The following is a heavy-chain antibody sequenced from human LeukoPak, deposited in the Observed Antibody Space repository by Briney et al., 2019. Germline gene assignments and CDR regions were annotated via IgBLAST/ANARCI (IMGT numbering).Heavy chain of an antibody. CDR2: IRSKTDGGTT. J-gene: IGHJ4*02. Sequence: GGSLRLSCVASGFTFTDAWMTWVRQAPGKGREWVGRIRSKTDGGTTDYAAAVKGRFIISRDDSRNTFYLQMNSLTTEDTAVYYCSTWTDLYDYWGQGTLVTVS. CDR1: GFTFTDAW. V-gene: IGHV3-15*01. CDR3: STWTDLYDY. D-gene: IGHD3/OR15-3a*01.